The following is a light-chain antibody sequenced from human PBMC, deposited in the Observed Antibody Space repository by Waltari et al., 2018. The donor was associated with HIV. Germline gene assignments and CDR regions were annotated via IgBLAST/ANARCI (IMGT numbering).Light chain of an antibody. J-gene: IGLJ2*01. V-gene: IGLV3-25*03. CDR1: VLPRRY. Sequence: SYELTQPPSVSVYPGQTAVLTCSGDVLPRRYSYWYHQKPGRASAMLIYKHHQRPSGIPEWFSGYISGTTVTLTITGVQAVDEADYYCQSTDSGGLHVMVGGGTKLTVL. CDR3: QSTDSGGLHVM. CDR2: KHH.